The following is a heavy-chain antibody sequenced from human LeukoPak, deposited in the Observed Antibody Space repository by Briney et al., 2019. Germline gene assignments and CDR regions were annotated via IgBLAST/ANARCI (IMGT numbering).Heavy chain of an antibody. D-gene: IGHD4-17*01. CDR1: GFSFFDYA. CDR2: ISGRGGDT. J-gene: IGHJ4*02. Sequence: GGSLRLSCAASGFSFFDYAMSWVRQAPGKGLEWVSTISGRGGDTFYADSVKGRFTISRDAAKNTLFLQMNSLRAEDTALYVCAKGINDFGDHWVDCWGQGTLVTVSS. V-gene: IGHV3-23*01. CDR3: AKGINDFGDHWVDC.